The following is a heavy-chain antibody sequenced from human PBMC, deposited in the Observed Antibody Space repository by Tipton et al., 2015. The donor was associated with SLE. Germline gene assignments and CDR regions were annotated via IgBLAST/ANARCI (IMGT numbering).Heavy chain of an antibody. J-gene: IGHJ4*02. CDR3: AREDYGDFDY. CDR2: ISDGGSDT. Sequence: GSLRLSCAASGFTFSNYAMTWLRQAPGKGLEWVSAISDGGSDTFYADSVRGRFTISRDNSKNTLYLQMDALRAEDKAVYYCAREDYGDFDYWGQGTLVTVSS. D-gene: IGHD4/OR15-4a*01. V-gene: IGHV3-23*01. CDR1: GFTFSNYA.